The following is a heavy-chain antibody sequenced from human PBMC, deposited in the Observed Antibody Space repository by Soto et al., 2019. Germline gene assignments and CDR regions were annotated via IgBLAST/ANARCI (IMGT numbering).Heavy chain of an antibody. CDR1: GFTFSSYG. Sequence: GGSLRLSCAASGFTFSSYGMQWVRQAPGKGLEWVAVIWFDGSNKYYADSVKGRFTISRDNSNNTLYLQMNSLRAEDTAVYYCARHWESYMDHWGQGTLVTVSS. D-gene: IGHD3-16*01. J-gene: IGHJ4*02. CDR2: IWFDGSNK. V-gene: IGHV3-33*01. CDR3: ARHWESYMDH.